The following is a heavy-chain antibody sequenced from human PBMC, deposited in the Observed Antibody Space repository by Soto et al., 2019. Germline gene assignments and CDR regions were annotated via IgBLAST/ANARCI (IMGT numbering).Heavy chain of an antibody. J-gene: IGHJ4*02. Sequence: EVQLVESGGGLVQPGGSLRLSCAASGFTFGSYWMSWLRQAPGKGLEWVANIKEDGSEKDYVDSVRGRFTISRDNDKNSLYLQMTSLRAEDTAIYYCARDAVVGGQGTLVTVSS. V-gene: IGHV3-7*01. CDR3: ARDAVV. CDR2: IKEDGSEK. CDR1: GFTFGSYW.